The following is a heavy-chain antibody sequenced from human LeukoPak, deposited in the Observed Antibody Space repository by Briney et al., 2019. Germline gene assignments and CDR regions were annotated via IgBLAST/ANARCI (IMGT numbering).Heavy chain of an antibody. D-gene: IGHD5-18*01. CDR2: ISGSGGST. CDR1: GFTFSSYA. CDR3: AKAETAMVTRAIDY. Sequence: GGSLRLSCAASGFTFSSYAMSWVRQAPGKGLEWVSAISGSGGSTYYADSVKGRFTISRDNSKDTLYLQMNSLRAEDTAVYYCAKAETAMVTRAIDYWGQGTLVTVFS. V-gene: IGHV3-23*01. J-gene: IGHJ4*02.